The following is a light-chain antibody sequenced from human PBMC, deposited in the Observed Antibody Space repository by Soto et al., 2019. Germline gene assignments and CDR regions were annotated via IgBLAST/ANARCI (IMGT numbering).Light chain of an antibody. Sequence: EIVLTQSPGILSLSPGERATLSCRASQSVSSKYVAWYQLKAGQAPRLLIYDTSSRATGIPDRFSGSGSGTDFTLTISRLEPEDFAVYYCHQYGTSQIFTFGPGTKVDIK. CDR1: QSVSSKY. CDR2: DTS. V-gene: IGKV3-20*01. CDR3: HQYGTSQIFT. J-gene: IGKJ3*01.